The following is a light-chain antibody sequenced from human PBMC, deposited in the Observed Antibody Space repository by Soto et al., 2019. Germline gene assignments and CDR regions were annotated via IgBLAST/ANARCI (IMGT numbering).Light chain of an antibody. CDR2: EVS. Sequence: QSALTQPASVSGSPGQSITISCTGTSSDVGGYDYVSWYQLHPGKAPKLMVFEVSNRPSGVSYRFSGSKSGNTASLTISGLQAEAEAAYFCSSYSISTAYLFGTGTKVTVL. CDR3: SSYSISTAYL. CDR1: SSDVGGYDY. J-gene: IGLJ1*01. V-gene: IGLV2-14*01.